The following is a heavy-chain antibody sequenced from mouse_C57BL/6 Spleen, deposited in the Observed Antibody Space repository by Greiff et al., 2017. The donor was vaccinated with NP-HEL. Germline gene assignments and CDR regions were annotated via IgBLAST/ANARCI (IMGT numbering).Heavy chain of an antibody. CDR1: GYTFTRYW. D-gene: IGHD1-1*01. V-gene: IGHV1-64*01. Sequence: GAELVKPGASVKLSCKASGYTFTRYWMHWVKQRPGQGLEWIGMIHPNSGSTNYTEKFQSKATLTVDKSSSTAYMQRSSLTSEDSAVYYCARLCDYYGSSFDDWGQGTTLTVSS. CDR2: IHPNSGST. J-gene: IGHJ2*01. CDR3: ARLCDYYGSSFDD.